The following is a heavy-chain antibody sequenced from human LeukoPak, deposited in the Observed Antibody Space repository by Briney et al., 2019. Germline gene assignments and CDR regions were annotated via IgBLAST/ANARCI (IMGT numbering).Heavy chain of an antibody. CDR3: AKQTPGDCGGDCAVPYWYFDL. J-gene: IGHJ2*01. V-gene: IGHV3-30*02. Sequence: SGGSLRLSCAASGFTFSSYGMHWVRQAPGKGLEWVAFIRYDGSNKYYADSVKGRFTISRDNSKNTLYLQMNSLRAEDTAVYYCAKQTPGDCGGDCAVPYWYFDLWGRGTLVTVSS. CDR2: IRYDGSNK. CDR1: GFTFSSYG. D-gene: IGHD2-21*01.